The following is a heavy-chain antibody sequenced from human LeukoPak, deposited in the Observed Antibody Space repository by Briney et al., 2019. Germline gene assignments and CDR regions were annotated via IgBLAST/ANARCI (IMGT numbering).Heavy chain of an antibody. J-gene: IGHJ5*02. Sequence: SETLSLTCAVYGGSFSGYYRSWIRQPPGKGLEWIGEINHSGSTNYNPSLKSRVTISVDTSKNQFSLKLSSVTAADTAVYYCASAWFGVLAAWGQGTLVTVSS. CDR3: ASAWFGVLAA. CDR2: INHSGST. V-gene: IGHV4-34*01. CDR1: GGSFSGYY. D-gene: IGHD3-10*01.